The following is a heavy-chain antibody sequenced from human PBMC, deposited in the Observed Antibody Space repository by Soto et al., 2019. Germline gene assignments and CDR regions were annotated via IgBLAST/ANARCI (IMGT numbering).Heavy chain of an antibody. CDR2: IYDIGNT. V-gene: IGHV4-30-4*01. CDR1: GGSISSGDYY. CDR3: ARVTYDSSGYYPPIFDY. D-gene: IGHD3-22*01. Sequence: QVQLQESGPGLVKPSQTLSLTCTVSGGSISSGDYYWSWIRQPPGKGLEWIGYIYDIGNTYHNPSLKSRVTMSLDTSKNQFSLKLSSVTAADTAVYYCARVTYDSSGYYPPIFDYWGQGTLVTVSS. J-gene: IGHJ4*02.